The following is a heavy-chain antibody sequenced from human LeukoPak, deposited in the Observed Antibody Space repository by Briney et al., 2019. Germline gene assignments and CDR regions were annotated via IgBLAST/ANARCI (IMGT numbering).Heavy chain of an antibody. CDR1: GYSLSSGYY. CDR2: VDHSEGT. Sequence: PSETLSLTCTVSGYSLSSGYYWGWIRQPPGKGLEWSGSVDHSEGTYYNPSLKSRVTISVDTSKNQFSLKLSSVTAADTAVYYCARGQSGWDYYDSSGYRKIEYFQHWGQGTLVTVSS. D-gene: IGHD3-22*01. CDR3: ARGQSGWDYYDSSGYRKIEYFQH. J-gene: IGHJ1*01. V-gene: IGHV4-38-2*02.